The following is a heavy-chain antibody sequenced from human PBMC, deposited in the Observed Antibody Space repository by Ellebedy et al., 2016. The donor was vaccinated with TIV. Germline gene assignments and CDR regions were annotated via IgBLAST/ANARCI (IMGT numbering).Heavy chain of an antibody. V-gene: IGHV3-30*03. D-gene: IGHD3-10*01. CDR1: GFTFRSHG. CDR2: ISSDGSTK. J-gene: IGHJ4*02. Sequence: GGSLRLSXVASGFTFRSHGIYWVRQAPGKGLEWVAVISSDGSTKYYADSVKGRFTISRDNSKNTLYLQMHSLRTDDMAVYYCARGGSSGSSDYWGQGTLVTVSS. CDR3: ARGGSSGSSDY.